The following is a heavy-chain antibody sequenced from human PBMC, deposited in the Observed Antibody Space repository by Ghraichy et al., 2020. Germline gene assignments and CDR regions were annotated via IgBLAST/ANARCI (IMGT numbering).Heavy chain of an antibody. CDR3: AKLPPRTTVTTIVDY. D-gene: IGHD4-17*01. J-gene: IGHJ4*02. CDR2: ISGSGGST. CDR1: GFTFSSYA. Sequence: GGSLRLSCAASGFTFSSYAMSWVRQAPGKGLEWVSGISGSGGSTYYAESVKGRFTISRDNSENTLYLPMNSLRAEDTAVYYCAKLPPRTTVTTIVDYWGQGTLVTVSS. V-gene: IGHV3-23*01.